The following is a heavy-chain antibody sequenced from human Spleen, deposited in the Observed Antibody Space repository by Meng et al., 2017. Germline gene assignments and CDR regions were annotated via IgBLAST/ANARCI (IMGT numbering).Heavy chain of an antibody. V-gene: IGHV4-4*02. CDR2: IYYSGTT. CDR3: ARSFSSTWYAYFEY. Sequence: QVQLQEPGPGLVKPSGTLSLTCAVSGGSISSSTWWIWVRQPPGKALEWIATIYYSGTTYYNPSLESRVTISVDTSNNQFSLKVHSVTAADTAVYYCARSFSSTWYAYFEYWGQGVLVTVSS. J-gene: IGHJ4*02. D-gene: IGHD6-13*01. CDR1: GGSISSSTW.